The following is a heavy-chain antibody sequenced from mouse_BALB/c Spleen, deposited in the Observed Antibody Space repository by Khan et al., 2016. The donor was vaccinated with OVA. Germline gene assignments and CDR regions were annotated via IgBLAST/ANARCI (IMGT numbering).Heavy chain of an antibody. CDR2: IWGDGNT. V-gene: IGHV2-3*01. Sequence: QMQLEESGPGLVAPSQSLSITCTVSGFSLTSYGVSWVRQPPGKGLEWLGVIWGDGNTNFHSALRSRLSISKDNSKSQVFLKLNSLQTYDTATYYCAKDRGYYAVDYWGQGTSVTVSS. J-gene: IGHJ4*01. CDR3: AKDRGYYAVDY. CDR1: GFSLTSYG.